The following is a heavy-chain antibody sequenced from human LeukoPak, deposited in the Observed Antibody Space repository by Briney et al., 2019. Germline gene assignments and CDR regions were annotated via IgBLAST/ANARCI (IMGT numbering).Heavy chain of an antibody. Sequence: GASVTLSFTASAYTFISYGISWVRQAPGQGLEWMGWISAYSGTTKYTQKLRGRVTMTTETSTSTAYMELGSLRSDDTAVYYCARLRVINGDLDYWGQGTLVTVSS. J-gene: IGHJ4*02. CDR2: ISAYSGTT. CDR3: ARLRVINGDLDY. V-gene: IGHV1-18*01. CDR1: AYTFISYG.